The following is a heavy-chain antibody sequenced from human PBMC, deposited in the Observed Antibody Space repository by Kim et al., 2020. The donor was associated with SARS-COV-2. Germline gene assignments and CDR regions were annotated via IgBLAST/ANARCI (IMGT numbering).Heavy chain of an antibody. J-gene: IGHJ5*02. CDR1: GYSFTSYW. CDR2: IYPGDSDT. Sequence: GESLKISCKGSGYSFTSYWIGWVRQMPGKGLEWMGIIYPGDSDTRYSPSFQGQVTISADKSISTAYLQWSSLKASDTAMYYCARHRPGIDDILTGYYNWFDPWGQGTLVTVSS. D-gene: IGHD3-9*01. V-gene: IGHV5-51*01. CDR3: ARHRPGIDDILTGYYNWFDP.